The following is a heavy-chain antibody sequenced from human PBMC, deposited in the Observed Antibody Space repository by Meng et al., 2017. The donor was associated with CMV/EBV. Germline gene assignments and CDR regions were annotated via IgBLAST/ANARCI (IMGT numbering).Heavy chain of an antibody. CDR2: INPNSGGT. CDR1: GYTFTGYY. Sequence: ASVKVSCKASGYTFTGYYMHWVRQAPGQGLEWMGWINPNSGGTNYAQKFRGRVTMTRDTSISTAYMELSRLRSDDTAVYYCARGGVTIFGVARGYYYGMDVWGQGTTVTVSS. D-gene: IGHD3-3*01. J-gene: IGHJ6*02. V-gene: IGHV1-2*02. CDR3: ARGGVTIFGVARGYYYGMDV.